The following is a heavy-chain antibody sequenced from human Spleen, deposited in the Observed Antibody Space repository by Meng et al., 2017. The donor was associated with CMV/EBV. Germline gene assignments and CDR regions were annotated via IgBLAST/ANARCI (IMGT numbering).Heavy chain of an antibody. D-gene: IGHD3-22*01. CDR2: IYHSGST. CDR1: GGSISSSNW. Sequence: AGGSISSSNWWSCVRQPPGKGLEWIGEIYHSGSTNYNPSLKSRVTISVDKSKNQFSLKLSSVTAADTAVYYCARVSEGSSGYYFDYWGQGTLVTVSS. CDR3: ARVSEGSSGYYFDY. J-gene: IGHJ4*02. V-gene: IGHV4-4*02.